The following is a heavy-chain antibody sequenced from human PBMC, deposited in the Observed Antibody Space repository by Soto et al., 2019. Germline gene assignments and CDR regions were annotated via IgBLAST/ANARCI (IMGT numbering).Heavy chain of an antibody. D-gene: IGHD5-18*01. Sequence: SETLSLTCTVSGGSISSYYCSWIRQPPGKGLEWIGYIYNSGSTNYNPSLKSRVTISVDTSKNQFSLKVTSVTAADTAVYYCARFVPFNTAMVSSGFDPWGQGTLVTVSS. CDR1: GGSISSYY. V-gene: IGHV4-59*08. CDR3: ARFVPFNTAMVSSGFDP. J-gene: IGHJ5*01. CDR2: IYNSGST.